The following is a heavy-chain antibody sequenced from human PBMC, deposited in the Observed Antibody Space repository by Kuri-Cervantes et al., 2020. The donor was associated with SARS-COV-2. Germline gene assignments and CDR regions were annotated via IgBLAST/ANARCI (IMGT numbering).Heavy chain of an antibody. CDR1: GYTFTSYG. CDR3: ARKTRGTFHLDY. V-gene: IGHV1-18*01. J-gene: IGHJ4*02. Sequence: GGSLRLSCKASGYTFTSYGISWVRQAPGQGLEWMGWISAYNGNTNYAQKLQGRVTMTTDTSTSTAYMELRSLRSDDTAVYYCARKTRGTFHLDYWGPGTPVTVSS. CDR2: ISAYNGNT. D-gene: IGHD1-26*01.